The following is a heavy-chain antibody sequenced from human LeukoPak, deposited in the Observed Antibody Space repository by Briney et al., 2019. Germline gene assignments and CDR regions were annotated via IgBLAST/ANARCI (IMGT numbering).Heavy chain of an antibody. V-gene: IGHV1-18*01. Sequence: GASVKVSCKASGYTFTSYGISWVRQAPGQGLEWMGWISAYNDNTNYAQKLQGRLTMTTDTSTSTAYMELRSLRSDVTAVYYCARDPCSSTSCPRTWFAPWGQGTLVTVSS. CDR3: ARDPCSSTSCPRTWFAP. CDR1: GYTFTSYG. CDR2: ISAYNDNT. D-gene: IGHD2-2*01. J-gene: IGHJ5*02.